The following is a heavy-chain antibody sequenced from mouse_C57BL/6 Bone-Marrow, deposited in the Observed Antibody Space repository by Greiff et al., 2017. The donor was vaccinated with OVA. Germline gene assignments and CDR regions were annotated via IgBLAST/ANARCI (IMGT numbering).Heavy chain of an antibody. Sequence: QVQLQQSGAELVKPGASVKLSCKASGYTFTEYTIHWVKQRSGQGLEWIGWFYPGSGSIKYNEKFKDKATLTADKSSSTVYMELSRLTSEDSAVYFCARHEDRDYYGRSGRHHFDYWGQGTTLTVSS. CDR3: ARHEDRDYYGRSGRHHFDY. V-gene: IGHV1-62-2*01. CDR1: GYTFTEYT. J-gene: IGHJ2*01. CDR2: FYPGSGSI. D-gene: IGHD1-1*01.